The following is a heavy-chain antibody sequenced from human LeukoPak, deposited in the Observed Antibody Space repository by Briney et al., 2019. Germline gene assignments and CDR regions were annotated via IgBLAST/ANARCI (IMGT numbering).Heavy chain of an antibody. D-gene: IGHD3-3*01. Sequence: GGSLRLSCAVSGLTFSNFKMNWVRQAPGKGLAWDSYISDSGRTTFYADSVKGRFTISRDNAKNSLYLQMSSLRVEDTAVYYCASWAGNTQSDSWSGPFDYWGQGTLVTVSS. CDR3: ASWAGNTQSDSWSGPFDY. V-gene: IGHV3-48*03. CDR1: GLTFSNFK. J-gene: IGHJ4*02. CDR2: ISDSGRTT.